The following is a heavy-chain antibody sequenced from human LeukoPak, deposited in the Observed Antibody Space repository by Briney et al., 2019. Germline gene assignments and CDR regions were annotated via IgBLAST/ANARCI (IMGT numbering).Heavy chain of an antibody. CDR3: ATSFRFLEWHPLDL. J-gene: IGHJ5*02. CDR2: IYYSGST. CDR1: GGSISSYY. D-gene: IGHD3-3*01. V-gene: IGHV4-59*01. Sequence: SETLSLTCTVSGGSISSYYWSWIRQPPGKGLEWIGYIYYSGSTNYNPSLKSRVTISVDTSKNQFSLKLSSVTAEDTAVYYCATSFRFLEWHPLDLWGQGTLVTVSS.